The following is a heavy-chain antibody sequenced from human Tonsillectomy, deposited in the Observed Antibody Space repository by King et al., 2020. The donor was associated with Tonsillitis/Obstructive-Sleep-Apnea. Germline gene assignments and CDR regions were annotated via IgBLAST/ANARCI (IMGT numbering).Heavy chain of an antibody. CDR3: ARDGPIESSGYSIDS. CDR2: IAYDGSIS. D-gene: IGHD3-22*01. V-gene: IGHV3-33*05. J-gene: IGHJ4*02. Sequence: VQLVESGGGVVQPGRSLRLSCAASGFNFRSYGMHWVRQAPGKGLEWVAIIAYDGSISYYADSVKGRFTITRDSSMNTLYLQMNSLRAEDTAVYYCARDGPIESSGYSIDSWGQGTLVTVSP. CDR1: GFNFRSYG.